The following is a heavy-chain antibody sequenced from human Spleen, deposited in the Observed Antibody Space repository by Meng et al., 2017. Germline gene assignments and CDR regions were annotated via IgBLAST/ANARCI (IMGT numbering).Heavy chain of an antibody. CDR2: IGHSGFT. Sequence: QPQLQESGPGLVKPSETLSLPCSVSGDSISSSDSYWGWIRQSPGKGLEWIGSIGHSGFTYYTPSLESRVTVSVDTSRSQFSLELTSVTAADTAVYYCVRSSGWVRTGFDPWGQGTLVTVSS. J-gene: IGHJ5*02. D-gene: IGHD6-19*01. V-gene: IGHV4-39*01. CDR1: GDSISSSDSY. CDR3: VRSSGWVRTGFDP.